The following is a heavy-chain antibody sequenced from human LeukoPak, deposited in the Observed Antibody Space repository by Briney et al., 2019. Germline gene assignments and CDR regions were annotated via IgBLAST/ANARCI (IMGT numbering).Heavy chain of an antibody. CDR2: MNPNSGNT. J-gene: IGHJ4*02. Sequence: ASVEVSCKASGYTFTNYDINWVRQATGQGLEWMGWMNPNSGNTGYAQKFQGRVTMTRNTSISTAYMELSSLRSEDTAVYYCARVTGYMIEDYFDYWGQGTLVTVSS. CDR1: GYTFTNYD. CDR3: ARVTGYMIEDYFDY. V-gene: IGHV1-8*01. D-gene: IGHD3-22*01.